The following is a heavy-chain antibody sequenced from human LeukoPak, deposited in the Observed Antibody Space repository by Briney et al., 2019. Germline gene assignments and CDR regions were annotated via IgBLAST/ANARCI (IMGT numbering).Heavy chain of an antibody. CDR3: ARSDYYGSGSSFDY. CDR2: INPNSGGT. Sequence: ASVKVSCKASGYTFTGHYMHWVRQAPGQGLEWMGWINPNSGGTNYAQKFQGRVTMTRDTSISTAYMELSRLGSDDTAVYYCARSDYYGSGSSFDYWGQGTLVTVSS. V-gene: IGHV1-2*02. J-gene: IGHJ4*02. CDR1: GYTFTGHY. D-gene: IGHD3-10*01.